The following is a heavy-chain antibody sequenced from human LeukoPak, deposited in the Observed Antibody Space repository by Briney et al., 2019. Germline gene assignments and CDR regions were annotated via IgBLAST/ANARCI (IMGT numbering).Heavy chain of an antibody. V-gene: IGHV4-59*01. CDR2: IYYSGST. Sequence: SETLSLTCTVSGGSISGYCCSWIRQPPGKGLEWIGYIYYSGSTNYNPSLNSRVTMSVDTSKSQFSLKLSSVTAADTAVYYCAIGDTRGNDIWGQGTMVTVSS. CDR3: AIGDTRGNDI. J-gene: IGHJ3*02. D-gene: IGHD1-26*01. CDR1: GGSISGYC.